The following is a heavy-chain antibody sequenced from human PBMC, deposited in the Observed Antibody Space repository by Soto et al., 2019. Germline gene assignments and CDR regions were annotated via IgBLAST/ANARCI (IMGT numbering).Heavy chain of an antibody. Sequence: GGSLRLSCAASGFTFSSYAMHWVRQAPGKGLEYVSIISASGYSAYYGGAVKGRFTTSRDNSRSTLYLQMNGLRAEDTAVYYCAKGDLLWDPFDLWGQGTLVTVSS. CDR3: AKGDLLWDPFDL. D-gene: IGHD3-16*01. V-gene: IGHV3-23*01. CDR1: GFTFSSYA. J-gene: IGHJ4*02. CDR2: ISASGYSA.